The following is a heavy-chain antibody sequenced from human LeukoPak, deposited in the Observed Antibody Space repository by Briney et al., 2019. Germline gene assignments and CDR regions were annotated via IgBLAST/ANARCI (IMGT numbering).Heavy chain of an antibody. Sequence: ASVKVSCKASGGTFSSYAISWVRQAPGQGLEWMGGIIPIFGTANYAQKFQGRVTITTDESTSTAYMELSSLRSEDTAVYYCASQSLRFLETYYYYMDVWGKGTTVSVSS. CDR2: IIPIFGTA. CDR1: GGTFSSYA. V-gene: IGHV1-69*05. J-gene: IGHJ6*03. D-gene: IGHD3-3*01. CDR3: ASQSLRFLETYYYYMDV.